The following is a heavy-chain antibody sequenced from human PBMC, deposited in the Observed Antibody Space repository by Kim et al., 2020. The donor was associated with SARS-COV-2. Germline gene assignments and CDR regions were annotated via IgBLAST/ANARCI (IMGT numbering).Heavy chain of an antibody. D-gene: IGHD2-15*01. Sequence: SVRGRFTISRDNAKNTLYLQMNSLRAEDTAVYYCARVRVVAVGAATPFDYWGQGTLVTVSS. J-gene: IGHJ4*02. V-gene: IGHV3-30*01. CDR3: ARVRVVAVGAATPFDY.